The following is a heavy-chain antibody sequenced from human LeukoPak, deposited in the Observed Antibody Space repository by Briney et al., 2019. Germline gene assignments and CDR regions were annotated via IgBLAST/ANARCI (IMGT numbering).Heavy chain of an antibody. J-gene: IGHJ4*02. CDR1: GFTFSKYW. V-gene: IGHV3-7*01. CDR3: ARIGYSSSSLDY. Sequence: GGSLRLSCAASGFTFSKYWMTWARQAPGKGLEWVANIKIDGSVKYYADSVKGRFTISRDNAKNSVYLQMNSPRVEDTAVYYCARIGYSSSSLDYWGQGTLVTVSS. D-gene: IGHD6-13*01. CDR2: IKIDGSVK.